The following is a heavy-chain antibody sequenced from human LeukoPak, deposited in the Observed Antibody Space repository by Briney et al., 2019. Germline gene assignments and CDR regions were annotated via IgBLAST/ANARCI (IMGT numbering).Heavy chain of an antibody. CDR2: ISGSGGST. CDR3: AKQLGYCSDGSCYFPY. CDR1: GFTFSSYA. V-gene: IGHV3-23*01. Sequence: GGSLRLSCAASGFTFSSYAMSWVRQTPGKGLEWVSAISGSGGSTYYADSVQGRFTISRDNSKSTLCLQMNSLRAEDTAVYYCAKQLGYCSDGSCYFPYWGQGTLVTVSS. D-gene: IGHD2-15*01. J-gene: IGHJ4*02.